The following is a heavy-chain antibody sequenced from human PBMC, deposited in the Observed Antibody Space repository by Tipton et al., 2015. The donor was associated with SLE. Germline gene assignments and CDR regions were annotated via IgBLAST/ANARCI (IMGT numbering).Heavy chain of an antibody. V-gene: IGHV4-31*03. D-gene: IGHD3-22*01. Sequence: TLSLTCTVSGGSISSGGYYWSWIRQHPGKGLEWIGYIYYSGSTYYNPSLKSRVTISIDTSKNQFSLKLSSVTAADTAVYYCARRSGDGTAYYYVDYWGRGTLVTVSS. CDR3: ARRSGDGTAYYYVDY. CDR2: IYYSGST. J-gene: IGHJ4*02. CDR1: GGSISSGGYY.